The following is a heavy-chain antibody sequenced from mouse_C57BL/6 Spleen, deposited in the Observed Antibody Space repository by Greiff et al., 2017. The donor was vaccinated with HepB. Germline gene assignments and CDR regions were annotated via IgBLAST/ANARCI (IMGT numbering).Heavy chain of an antibody. CDR2: ISYDGSN. V-gene: IGHV3-6*01. J-gene: IGHJ3*01. CDR1: GYSITSGYY. CDR3: ANLLPFAY. Sequence: EVKLQESGPGLVKPSQSLSLTCSVTGYSITSGYYWNWIRQFPGNKLEWMGYISYDGSNNYHPSLKNRISITRDTSKNQFFLKLNSVTTEDTATYYCANLLPFAYWGQRTLVTVSA. D-gene: IGHD1-1*01.